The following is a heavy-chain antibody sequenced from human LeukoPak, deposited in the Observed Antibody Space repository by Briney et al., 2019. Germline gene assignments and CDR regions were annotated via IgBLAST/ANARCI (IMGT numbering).Heavy chain of an antibody. CDR1: GYTFTSYG. CDR3: ARMYSSSWENPFDY. J-gene: IGHJ4*02. Sequence: GASVKVSCKASGYTFTSYGISWVRQAPGQGLEWMGWISAYNGNTNYAQKLQGRVTMTTDTSTSTAYMELRSLRSDDTAVYCCARMYSSSWENPFDYWGQGTLVTVSS. D-gene: IGHD6-6*01. V-gene: IGHV1-18*01. CDR2: ISAYNGNT.